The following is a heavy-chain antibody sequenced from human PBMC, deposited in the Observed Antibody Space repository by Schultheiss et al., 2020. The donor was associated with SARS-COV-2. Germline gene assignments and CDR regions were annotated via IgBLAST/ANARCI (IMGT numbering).Heavy chain of an antibody. Sequence: GGSLRLSCAASGFTVSSNYMSWVRQAPGKGLEWVSAISGSGGSTYYANSVKGRFTISRDNSKNTLYLQMGSLRAEDMAVYYCATSYYDFWSGYRDYWGQGTLVTVSS. D-gene: IGHD3-3*01. J-gene: IGHJ4*02. CDR2: ISGSGGST. CDR3: ATSYYDFWSGYRDY. CDR1: GFTVSSNY. V-gene: IGHV3-64*01.